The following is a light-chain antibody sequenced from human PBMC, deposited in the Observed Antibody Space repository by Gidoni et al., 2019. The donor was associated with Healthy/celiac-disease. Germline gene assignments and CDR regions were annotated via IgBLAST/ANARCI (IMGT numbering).Light chain of an antibody. J-gene: IGKJ5*01. Sequence: AIQLNQSPSSLSASVGDRVTITCRASQGISSALAWYQQKPGKAPKLLIYDASSLESGVPSRFSGSGSGTDFTLTISSLQPEDFATDYCQQFNSYPSITVGQETRLEIK. CDR2: DAS. V-gene: IGKV1-13*02. CDR3: QQFNSYPSIT. CDR1: QGISSA.